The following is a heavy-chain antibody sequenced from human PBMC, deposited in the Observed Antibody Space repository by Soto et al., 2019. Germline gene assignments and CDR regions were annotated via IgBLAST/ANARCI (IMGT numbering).Heavy chain of an antibody. Sequence: RLSCAASGFTFSDSYMSWIRQAPGKGLEWVSYISTGGSTIQYADSVKGRFTVSRDNAKNSLYLQMNSLRDEDTAVYYCAKNRGFYDSSGLEYWGQGTLVTVSS. V-gene: IGHV3-11*01. CDR3: AKNRGFYDSSGLEY. CDR1: GFTFSDSY. CDR2: ISTGGSTI. J-gene: IGHJ4*02. D-gene: IGHD3-22*01.